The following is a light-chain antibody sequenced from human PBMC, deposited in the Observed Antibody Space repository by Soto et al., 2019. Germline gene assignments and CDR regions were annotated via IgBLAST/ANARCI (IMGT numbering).Light chain of an antibody. CDR3: QQGYSIPWT. J-gene: IGKJ1*01. Sequence: DIQMTQSPSSLSASVRDRVTITCRVSQSISSYLNWYQQKPGKAPNLLIYDVSSLQSGVPSRFSGSGSGTDFTLTISSLQPEDFATYYCQQGYSIPWTFGQGTKVEIK. CDR2: DVS. V-gene: IGKV1-39*01. CDR1: QSISSY.